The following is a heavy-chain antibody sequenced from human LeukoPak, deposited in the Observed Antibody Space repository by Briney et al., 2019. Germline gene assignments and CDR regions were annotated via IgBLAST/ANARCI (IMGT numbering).Heavy chain of an antibody. Sequence: SETLSLTCCVSNYSISSGYYWGWIRQPPGKGLEWIGSIYRSGSTNYNPSLKSRVTISVDTSKNHFSLKLSSVTAADTALYYCARVCSSSYYYYYMDVWGKGTTVTVSS. CDR3: ARVCSSSYYYYYMDV. V-gene: IGHV4-38-2*02. J-gene: IGHJ6*03. D-gene: IGHD6-13*01. CDR2: IYRSGST. CDR1: NYSISSGYY.